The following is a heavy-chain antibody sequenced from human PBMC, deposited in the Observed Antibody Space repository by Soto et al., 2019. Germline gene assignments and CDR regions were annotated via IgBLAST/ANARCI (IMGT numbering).Heavy chain of an antibody. Sequence: SVKVSCKASAGTFSSYTISWVRQAPGQGLEWMGRIIPILGIANYAQKFQGRVTITADKSTSTAYMELSSLRSEDTAVYYCARDGGPIEGILGNWFDLWGRGTPVTGSA. J-gene: IGHJ5*02. V-gene: IGHV1-69*04. D-gene: IGHD2-15*01. CDR1: AGTFSSYT. CDR3: ARDGGPIEGILGNWFDL. CDR2: IIPILGIA.